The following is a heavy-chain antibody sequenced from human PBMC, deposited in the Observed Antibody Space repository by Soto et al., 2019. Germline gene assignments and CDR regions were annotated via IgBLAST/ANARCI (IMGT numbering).Heavy chain of an antibody. V-gene: IGHV3-23*01. D-gene: IGHD6-6*01. Sequence: GGFLRLSCAASGFTFSSYAMSWVRQAPGKGLEWVSAISGSGGSTYYADSVKGRFTISRDNSKNKLYLQMNSLRAEDTAVYYCAKSQQLVVDYWGQGTLVTVSS. CDR1: GFTFSSYA. J-gene: IGHJ4*02. CDR3: AKSQQLVVDY. CDR2: ISGSGGST.